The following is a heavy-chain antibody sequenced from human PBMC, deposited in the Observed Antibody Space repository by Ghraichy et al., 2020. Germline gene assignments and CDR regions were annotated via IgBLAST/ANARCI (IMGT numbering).Heavy chain of an antibody. V-gene: IGHV3-23*01. CDR2: TSLNGGSI. J-gene: IGHJ4*02. CDR3: VKDEPVMVVSPEL. Sequence: GGSLRLSCAASGFTFEKFAMSWVRQAPGKGLEWICGTSLNGGSIEYADSVQGRFTISRDHSQGTVSLQMVSLMDEDTALYFCVKDEPVMVVSPELWGQGTRVIVTA. CDR1: GFTFEKFA. D-gene: IGHD3-10*01.